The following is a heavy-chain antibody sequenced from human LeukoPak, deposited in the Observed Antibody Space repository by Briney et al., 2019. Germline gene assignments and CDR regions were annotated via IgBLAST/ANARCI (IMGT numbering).Heavy chain of an antibody. D-gene: IGHD3-10*01. V-gene: IGHV4-59*01. CDR3: AREILLWFGELSYNWFDP. CDR1: GGSISSYY. CDR2: IYYSGST. J-gene: IGHJ5*02. Sequence: SETLSLTCTVSGGSISSYYWSWIRQPPGKGLEWIGYIYYSGSTNYNPSLNSRVTISVDTSKNQFSLKLSSVTAADTAVYYCAREILLWFGELSYNWFDPWGQGTLVTVSS.